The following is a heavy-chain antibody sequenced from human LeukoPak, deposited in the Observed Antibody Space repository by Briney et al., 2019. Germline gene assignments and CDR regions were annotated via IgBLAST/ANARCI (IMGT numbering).Heavy chain of an antibody. CDR1: EFTFSSYA. D-gene: IGHD4-11*01. Sequence: PGGSLRLSCAASEFTFSSYAMQWVRQAPGKGLEWVSAISGSGGSTYYADSVKGRFTISRDNSKNTLYLQMNSLRAEVTAVYYCAKDLRTTKPGWFDPWGQGTLVTVSS. CDR2: ISGSGGST. J-gene: IGHJ5*02. CDR3: AKDLRTTKPGWFDP. V-gene: IGHV3-23*01.